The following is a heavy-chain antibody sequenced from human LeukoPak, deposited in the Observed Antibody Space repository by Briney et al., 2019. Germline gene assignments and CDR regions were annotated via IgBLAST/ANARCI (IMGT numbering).Heavy chain of an antibody. D-gene: IGHD6-13*01. Sequence: PSETLSLTCAVYGGSFSGYYWGWIRQPPGKGLEWIGEINHSGSTNYNPSLKSRVTVSVDTSKNQFSLKLSSVTAADTAVYYCARSLTNSSSWGSYYFDYWGQGTLVTVSS. CDR2: INHSGST. V-gene: IGHV4-34*01. CDR3: ARSLTNSSSWGSYYFDY. CDR1: GGSFSGYY. J-gene: IGHJ4*02.